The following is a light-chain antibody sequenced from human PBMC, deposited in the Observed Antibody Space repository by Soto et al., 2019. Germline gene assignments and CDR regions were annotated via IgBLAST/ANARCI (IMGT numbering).Light chain of an antibody. CDR1: TGAVTSGNY. Sequence: QTVVTQEPSLTVSPGGTVTLTCASSTGAVTSGNYPNWFQQKPGQAPRALIYGTTNKHSWTPARFSGSLLGGKAALTLSGVQPEDEAEYYCLLYYGAAHVFGTGTKLTVL. CDR3: LLYYGAAHV. J-gene: IGLJ1*01. CDR2: GTT. V-gene: IGLV7-43*01.